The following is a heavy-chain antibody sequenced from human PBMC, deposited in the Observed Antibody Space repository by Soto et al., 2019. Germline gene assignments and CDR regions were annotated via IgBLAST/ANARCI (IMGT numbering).Heavy chain of an antibody. Sequence: GGSLRLSCAASGFTFSSYSMNWVRQAPGKGLEWVSSISSSSSYIYYADSVKGRFTISRDNAKNSLYLQMNSLRAEDTAVYYCARDFSTGAKGWFDTWGQGTLVTVSS. CDR3: ARDFSTGAKGWFDT. CDR2: ISSSSSYI. J-gene: IGHJ5*02. D-gene: IGHD1-26*01. CDR1: GFTFSSYS. V-gene: IGHV3-21*01.